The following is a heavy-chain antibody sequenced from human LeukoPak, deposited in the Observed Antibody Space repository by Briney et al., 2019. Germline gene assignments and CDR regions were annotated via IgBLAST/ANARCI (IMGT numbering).Heavy chain of an antibody. V-gene: IGHV4-38-2*01. CDR1: GYSISSGYY. J-gene: IGHJ4*02. D-gene: IGHD2-2*01. CDR2: IYHSGST. Sequence: PSETLSLTCAVSGYSISSGYYWGWIRQPPGKGLERIGSIYHSGSTYYNPSLKSRVTISVDTSKNQFSLKLSSVTAADTAVYYCARLPPRLGYCSSTSCPPDPRWGSSSPFVDYWGQGTLVTVSS. CDR3: ARLPPRLGYCSSTSCPPDPRWGSSSPFVDY.